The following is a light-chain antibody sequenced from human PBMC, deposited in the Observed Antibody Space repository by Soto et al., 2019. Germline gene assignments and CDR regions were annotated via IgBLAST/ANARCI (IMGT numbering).Light chain of an antibody. J-gene: IGLJ1*01. Sequence: SDIGSYNRVSWYQRHPGKAPKLIIYEVTDRPSGVSNRFSGSKSGNTASLTISGLQAEDEAEYYCSSYTNINTRACVFGTGTKV. CDR1: SDIGSYNR. CDR2: EVT. CDR3: SSYTNINTRACV. V-gene: IGLV2-14*01.